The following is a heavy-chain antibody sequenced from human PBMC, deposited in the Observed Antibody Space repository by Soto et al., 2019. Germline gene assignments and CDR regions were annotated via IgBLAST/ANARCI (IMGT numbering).Heavy chain of an antibody. CDR1: GYTFTSYD. V-gene: IGHV1-8*01. CDR2: MNPNSGNS. CDR3: ACPGYYYYCRDV. J-gene: IGHJ6*02. Sequence: QVQLVQSGAEVKKPGASVKVSCKASGYTFTSYDINWVRQATGQGLEWMGWMNPNSGNSGYAQKFQGRFTITRNTSISTAYREPSSLRSEDSAVYYCACPGYYYYCRDVWSQGTTVTVSS.